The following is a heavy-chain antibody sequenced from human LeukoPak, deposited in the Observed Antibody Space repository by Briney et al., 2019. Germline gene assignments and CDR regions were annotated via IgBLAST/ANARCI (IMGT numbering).Heavy chain of an antibody. Sequence: SETLSLTCTVSGGSISSGSYYWNWIRQPAGKGLERIGRIYTSGSTNYNPSLKSRVTISVDTSKNQFSLKLSSVTAADTAVYYCAREDRYCSGGSCYSWGQGTLVTVSS. V-gene: IGHV4-61*02. CDR2: IYTSGST. J-gene: IGHJ4*02. CDR1: GGSISSGSYY. CDR3: AREDRYCSGGSCYS. D-gene: IGHD2-15*01.